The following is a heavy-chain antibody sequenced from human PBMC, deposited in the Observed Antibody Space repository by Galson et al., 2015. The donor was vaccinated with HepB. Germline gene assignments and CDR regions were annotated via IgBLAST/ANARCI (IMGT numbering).Heavy chain of an antibody. Sequence: SLRLSCAASGFTFSSYWMSWVRQAPGKGLEWVANIKQDGSEKYYVDSVKGRFTISRDNAKNSLYLQMNSLRAEDTAVYYCARSFSLLEYNWNYFDYWGQGTLVTVSS. J-gene: IGHJ4*02. CDR3: ARSFSLLEYNWNYFDY. CDR1: GFTFSSYW. CDR2: IKQDGSEK. V-gene: IGHV3-7*01. D-gene: IGHD1-20*01.